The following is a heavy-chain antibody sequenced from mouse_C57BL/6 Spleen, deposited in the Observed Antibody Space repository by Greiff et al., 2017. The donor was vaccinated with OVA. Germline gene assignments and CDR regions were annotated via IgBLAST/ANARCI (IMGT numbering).Heavy chain of an antibody. CDR3: ARRGATTVVAFDY. J-gene: IGHJ2*01. Sequence: VQLQQPGAELVMPGASVKLSCKASGYTFTSYWMHWVKQRPGQGLEWIGEIDPSDSYTNYNQKFKGKSTLTVDKSSSTAYMQLSSLTSEDSAVYYCARRGATTVVAFDYWGQGTTLTVSS. CDR1: GYTFTSYW. D-gene: IGHD1-1*01. CDR2: IDPSDSYT. V-gene: IGHV1-69*01.